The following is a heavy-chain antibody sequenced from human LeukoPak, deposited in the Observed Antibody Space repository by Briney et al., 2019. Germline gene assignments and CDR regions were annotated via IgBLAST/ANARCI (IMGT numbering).Heavy chain of an antibody. Sequence: ASVKVSCKPSGGTFSNYAISWLRQAPGQGPEWMGRIIPIFGTANYAQKFQGRVTITTDESTSTAYMELSSLRSEDTAVYYCARVGDCSSTSCYQVGDYWGQGTLVTVSS. D-gene: IGHD2-2*03. V-gene: IGHV1-69*05. CDR3: ARVGDCSSTSCYQVGDY. CDR1: GGTFSNYA. J-gene: IGHJ4*02. CDR2: IIPIFGTA.